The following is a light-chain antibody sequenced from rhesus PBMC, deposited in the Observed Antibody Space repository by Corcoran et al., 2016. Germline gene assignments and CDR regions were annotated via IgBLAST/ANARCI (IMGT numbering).Light chain of an antibody. Sequence: SSELTQEPALSVALGHTVRMTCQGDSLKTYYASWYQQKPGQVPVLVVYGNNYRPSGIPGRFSVSWSGNTSSLTTTAAQVEDEADYYCNSWDISGTHYIFGAGTRLTVL. J-gene: IGLJ1*01. CDR2: GNN. V-gene: IGLV3-33*02. CDR3: NSWDISGTHYI. CDR1: SLKTYY.